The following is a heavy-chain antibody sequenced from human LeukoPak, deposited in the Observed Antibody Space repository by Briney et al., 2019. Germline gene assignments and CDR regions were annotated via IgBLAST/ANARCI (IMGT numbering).Heavy chain of an antibody. J-gene: IGHJ4*02. CDR3: ARRPCSSTSCYPEFFDY. CDR2: IYPGDSDT. Sequence: PGESLKISCKGSGYSFSSHWIGWVRQMPGKGLEWMGIIYPGDSDTRYSPSFQGQVTISADKSISTAYLQWSSLKASDTAMYYCARRPCSSTSCYPEFFDYWGQGTLVTVSS. V-gene: IGHV5-51*01. CDR1: GYSFSSHW. D-gene: IGHD2-2*01.